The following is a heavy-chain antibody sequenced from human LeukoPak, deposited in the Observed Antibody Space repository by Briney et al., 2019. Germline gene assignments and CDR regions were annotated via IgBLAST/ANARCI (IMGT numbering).Heavy chain of an antibody. J-gene: IGHJ4*02. D-gene: IGHD3-22*01. V-gene: IGHV1-69*06. CDR1: GGTFSSYA. Sequence: ASVKVSCKASGGTFSSYAISWVRQAPGQGLEWMGGIIPIFGTANYAQKFQGRVTITADKSTSTAYMELSSLRSEDTAVYYCARDGDSSGYYPPSGYWGQGTLVTVSS. CDR2: IIPIFGTA. CDR3: ARDGDSSGYYPPSGY.